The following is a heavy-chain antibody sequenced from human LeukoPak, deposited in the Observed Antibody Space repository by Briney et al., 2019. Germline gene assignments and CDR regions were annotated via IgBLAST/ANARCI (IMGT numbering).Heavy chain of an antibody. CDR3: SRDSLSSCGGDCYSGLDV. CDR2: ISNTGGGT. D-gene: IGHD2-21*02. J-gene: IGHJ6*02. V-gene: IGHV3-23*01. CDR1: GFTFTNYA. Sequence: GGSLRLSCAASGFTFTNYAMSWVRQAPGKGLEWVSTISNTGGGTYYAGSVKGRFTISRDNAKNTLYLQMNSLRAEDTAVYYCSRDSLSSCGGDCYSGLDVWGQGTTVTVSS.